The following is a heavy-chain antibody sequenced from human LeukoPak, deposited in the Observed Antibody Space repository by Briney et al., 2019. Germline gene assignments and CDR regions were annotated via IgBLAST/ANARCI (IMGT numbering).Heavy chain of an antibody. CDR3: ARDSGYSAFDY. D-gene: IGHD5-12*01. Sequence: GGSLRLSCAASGFAFSSSWMAWVRQAPGKGLEWVANMNPDGSTKNYVDSVRGRFTISRDNAKNLLYLQMNSLRGDDTAVYYCARDSGYSAFDYWGQGALVTVSS. CDR2: MNPDGSTK. J-gene: IGHJ4*02. CDR1: GFAFSSSW. V-gene: IGHV3-7*05.